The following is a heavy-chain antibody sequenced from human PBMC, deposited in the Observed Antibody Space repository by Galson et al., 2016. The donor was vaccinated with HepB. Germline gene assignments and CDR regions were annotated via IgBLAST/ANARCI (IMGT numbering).Heavy chain of an antibody. CDR2: TYYRSKWYN. V-gene: IGHV6-1*01. D-gene: IGHD6-13*01. Sequence: CAISGDSVSSNNAAWNWIRQSPSRGPEWLGRTYYRSKWYNDYAVSVKSRITINPDTSKNQFSLQLNSVTPEDTAIYYCATARPGVAAVWSAFDIWGQGTMVTVSS. CDR1: GDSVSSNNAA. CDR3: ATARPGVAAVWSAFDI. J-gene: IGHJ3*02.